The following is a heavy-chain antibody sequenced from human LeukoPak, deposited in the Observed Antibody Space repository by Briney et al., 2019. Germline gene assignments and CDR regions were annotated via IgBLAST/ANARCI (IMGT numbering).Heavy chain of an antibody. CDR1: GGSISSGSYY. V-gene: IGHV4-39*07. D-gene: IGHD5-24*01. CDR3: ARDKDGYNWYFDY. Sequence: SETLSLTCTVSGGSISSGSYYWGWIRQPPGKGLEWIGSIYYSGSTYYNPSLKSRVTISVDTSKNQFSLKLSSVTAADTAVYYCARDKDGYNWYFDYWGQGTLVTVSS. J-gene: IGHJ4*02. CDR2: IYYSGST.